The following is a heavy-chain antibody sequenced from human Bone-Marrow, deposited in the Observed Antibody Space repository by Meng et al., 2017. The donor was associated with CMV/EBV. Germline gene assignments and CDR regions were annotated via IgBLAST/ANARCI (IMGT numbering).Heavy chain of an antibody. D-gene: IGHD5-18*01. J-gene: IGHJ4*02. CDR2: IYYSGST. V-gene: IGHV4-39*07. Sequence: QLQRAEAGPGMVKPSETLSLTCTVSGGSISSSSYYWGWIRQPPGKGLEWIGSIYYSGSTYYNPSLKSRVTISVDTSKNQFSLKLSSVTAADTAVYYCATLSGYSYVDYWGQGTLVTVSS. CDR3: ATLSGYSYVDY. CDR1: GGSISSSSYY.